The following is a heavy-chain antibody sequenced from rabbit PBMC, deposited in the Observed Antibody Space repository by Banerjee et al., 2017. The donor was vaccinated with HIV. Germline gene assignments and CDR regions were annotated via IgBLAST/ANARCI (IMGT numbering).Heavy chain of an antibody. CDR1: GFDFSTYG. D-gene: IGHD4-1*01. J-gene: IGHJ6*01. CDR2: ITYGGSA. V-gene: IGHV1S47*01. CDR3: ARDLAGVIGWNFGL. Sequence: QEQLGEYGGDLVQPEGSLKLSCKASGFDFSTYGVNWVRQAPGKGLEWIGYITYGGSAYYASGVNALSTIPRHNAQNTLYLQLNSLTAADTATYFCARDLAGVIGWNFGLWGPGTLVTVS.